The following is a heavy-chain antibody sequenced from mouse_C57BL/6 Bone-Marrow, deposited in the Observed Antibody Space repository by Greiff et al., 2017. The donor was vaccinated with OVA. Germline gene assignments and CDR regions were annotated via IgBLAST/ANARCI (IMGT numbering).Heavy chain of an antibody. CDR2: ISGGGGNT. J-gene: IGHJ4*01. Sequence: EVMLVESGGGLVKPGGSLKLSCAASGFTFSSYTMSWVRQTPEKRLEWVATISGGGGNTYYPDSVKGRFTISRDNAKNTLYLQMSSLRSEDTALYYCARRIWFYAMDYWGQGTSVTVSS. CDR3: ARRIWFYAMDY. CDR1: GFTFSSYT. D-gene: IGHD2-2*01. V-gene: IGHV5-9*01.